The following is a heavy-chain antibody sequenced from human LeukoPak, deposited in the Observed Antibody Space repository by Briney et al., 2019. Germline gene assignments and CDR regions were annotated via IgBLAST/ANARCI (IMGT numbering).Heavy chain of an antibody. J-gene: IGHJ4*02. D-gene: IGHD4-11*01. CDR3: AKDSRGDYRTFDY. CDR1: GFTFDDYA. V-gene: IGHV3-9*01. CDR2: ISWNSGSI. Sequence: PGRSLRLSCAASGFTFDDYAMPWVRQAPGKGLEWVSGISWNSGSIGYADSVKGRFTISRDNAKNSLYLQMNSLRAEDTALYYCAKDSRGDYRTFDYWGQGTLVTVSS.